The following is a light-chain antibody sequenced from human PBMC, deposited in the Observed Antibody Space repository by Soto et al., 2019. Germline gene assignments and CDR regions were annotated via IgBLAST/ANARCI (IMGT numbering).Light chain of an antibody. V-gene: IGKV3-11*01. CDR2: DAS. CDR3: QQRINWLT. J-gene: IGKJ4*01. CDR1: QSVSIY. Sequence: EIVLTQSQATLSLSQGESATLSCRASQSVSIYLACYQQKHGQAPRLLIYDASNRATGIPARLSGSGSGSDFTRTISRLEAEDFSVYYCQQRINWLTFGGGTSVEIK.